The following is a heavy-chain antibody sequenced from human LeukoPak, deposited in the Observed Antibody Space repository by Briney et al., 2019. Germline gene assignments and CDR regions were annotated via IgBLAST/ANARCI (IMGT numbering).Heavy chain of an antibody. CDR2: IYYSGST. J-gene: IGHJ4*02. V-gene: IGHV4-39*01. CDR1: GGSISSNSFY. CDR3: GHSGIYYLFDY. D-gene: IGHD1-26*01. Sequence: SETLSVTCIVSGGSISSNSFYWGWIRQPPGKGLEWIGSIYYSGSTYYNPSLKSRVTISVDTSKNQFSLKLRSVTAADTAVYYCGHSGIYYLFDYWGQGSLVTVSS.